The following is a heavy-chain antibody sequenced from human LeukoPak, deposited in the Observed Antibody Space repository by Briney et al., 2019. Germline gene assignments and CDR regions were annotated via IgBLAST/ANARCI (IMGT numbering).Heavy chain of an antibody. J-gene: IGHJ4*02. Sequence: GGSLRLSCAASGFSFSSYEMNWVRQAPGKGLEWVAYISSSGSTIYYADSVKGRFTISRDNAKNSLYLQMNSLRAEDTAVYYCARGGSYGAYWGQGTLVTVSS. V-gene: IGHV3-48*03. CDR1: GFSFSSYE. CDR2: ISSSGSTI. CDR3: ARGGSYGAY. D-gene: IGHD1-26*01.